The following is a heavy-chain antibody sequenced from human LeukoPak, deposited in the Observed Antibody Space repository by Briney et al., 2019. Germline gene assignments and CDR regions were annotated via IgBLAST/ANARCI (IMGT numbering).Heavy chain of an antibody. Sequence: ASVTVSFKASGYTFTNYYMHWVRQAPGQGLEWMGIINPSGGSTSYAQKFQGRVTMTRDTSTSKVYMELSSLRSEDTAVYYCARDETDYYGSGSPSDYLGQGTLVTVSS. J-gene: IGHJ4*02. V-gene: IGHV1-46*01. CDR1: GYTFTNYY. CDR3: ARDETDYYGSGSPSDY. D-gene: IGHD3-10*01. CDR2: INPSGGST.